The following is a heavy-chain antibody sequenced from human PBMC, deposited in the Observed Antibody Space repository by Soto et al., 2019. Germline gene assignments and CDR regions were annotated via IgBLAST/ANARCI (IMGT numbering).Heavy chain of an antibody. Sequence: DVQLVDSGGGLVQPGGSLRLSCAASGFTFINYAMSWVRQAPGKGLEWVSLVSDTAGTTYYTDSVKGRFTISRDNSRNTVYLQMNSLRADDKAVYYCAKDRLAGGFDYWGQGTLVTVSS. CDR2: VSDTAGTT. J-gene: IGHJ4*02. V-gene: IGHV3-23*04. CDR1: GFTFINYA. CDR3: AKDRLAGGFDY. D-gene: IGHD3-16*01.